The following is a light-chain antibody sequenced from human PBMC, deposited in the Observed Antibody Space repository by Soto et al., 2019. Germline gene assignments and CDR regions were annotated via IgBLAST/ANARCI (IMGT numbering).Light chain of an antibody. Sequence: EIVLTQSPGTLSLSPGERATLCCRASQSVSSSYLAWYQQKPGQAPRLLIYGASSRATGIPDRFSGSGSATDFTLTISRLEPEDFAVYYCQQYGSSPLTFGGGTKVDIK. CDR3: QQYGSSPLT. J-gene: IGKJ4*01. CDR2: GAS. CDR1: QSVSSSY. V-gene: IGKV3-20*01.